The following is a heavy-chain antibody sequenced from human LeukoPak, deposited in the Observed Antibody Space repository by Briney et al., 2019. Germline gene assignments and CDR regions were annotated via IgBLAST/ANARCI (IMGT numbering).Heavy chain of an antibody. CDR2: IWYDGSNK. J-gene: IGHJ4*02. CDR1: GFTFSSYG. V-gene: IGHV3-33*01. Sequence: HPGGSLRLSCAASGFTFSSYGMHWVRQAPGKGLEWVAVIWYDGSNKYYADSVKGRFTISRDNSKNTLYLQMNSLRAEDTAVYYCARGGPDWGSYRWNFDYWGQGALVTVSS. D-gene: IGHD3-16*02. CDR3: ARGGPDWGSYRWNFDY.